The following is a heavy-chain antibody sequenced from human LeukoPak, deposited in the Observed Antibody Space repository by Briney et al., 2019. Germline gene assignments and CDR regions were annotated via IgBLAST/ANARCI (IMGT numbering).Heavy chain of an antibody. CDR2: IYTSGST. Sequence: SETLSLTCTVSGGSISSYYWSWIRQPPGKGLEWIVYIYTSGSTNYNPSLKSRVTISVDTSKNQFSLKLSSVTAADTAVYYCARYIRSVVGAHYFDYWGQGTLVAVSS. D-gene: IGHD1-26*01. CDR3: ARYIRSVVGAHYFDY. CDR1: GGSISSYY. V-gene: IGHV4-4*09. J-gene: IGHJ4*02.